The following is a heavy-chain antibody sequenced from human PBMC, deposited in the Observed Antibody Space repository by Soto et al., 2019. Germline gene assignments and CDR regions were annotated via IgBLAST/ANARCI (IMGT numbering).Heavy chain of an antibody. Sequence: GGSLRLSCAASGFTFSSYWMSWVRQAPGKGLEWVANIKQDGSEKYYVDSVKGRFTISRDNAKNSLYLQMNSLRAEDTAVYYCARDGGLDILTGYYTPAFDYWGQGTLVTVS. CDR3: ARDGGLDILTGYYTPAFDY. V-gene: IGHV3-7*01. D-gene: IGHD3-9*01. J-gene: IGHJ4*02. CDR2: IKQDGSEK. CDR1: GFTFSSYW.